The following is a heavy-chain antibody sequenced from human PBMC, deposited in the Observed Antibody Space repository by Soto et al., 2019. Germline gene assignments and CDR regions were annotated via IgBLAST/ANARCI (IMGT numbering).Heavy chain of an antibody. CDR1: GGTFSSYA. D-gene: IGHD2-21*02. CDR2: IIPIFGTS. Sequence: ASVKVSCKASGGTFSSYAISWLRQAPGQGLEWMGGIIPIFGTSNYAQKFQGRVTITADESTSTAYMELSSLRSEDTAVYYCARGPSSSGDWLGYYYGMDVWGQGTTVTVSS. V-gene: IGHV1-69*13. J-gene: IGHJ6*02. CDR3: ARGPSSSGDWLGYYYGMDV.